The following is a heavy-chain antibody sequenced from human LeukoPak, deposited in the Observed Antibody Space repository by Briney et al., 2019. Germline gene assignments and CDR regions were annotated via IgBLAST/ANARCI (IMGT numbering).Heavy chain of an antibody. CDR3: ARTYYYGSGTRGWGKKSSFDY. CDR2: TYYRSKWYN. Sequence: SQTLSLTCAISGDSVSSNSAAWNWIRQSPSRGLEWLGRTYYRSKWYNDYAVSVKSRITINPATTKNQFSLQLSSVTPGDTAVYYCARTYYYGSGTRGWGKKSSFDYWGQGTLVTVSS. CDR1: GDSVSSNSAA. D-gene: IGHD3-10*01. V-gene: IGHV6-1*01. J-gene: IGHJ4*02.